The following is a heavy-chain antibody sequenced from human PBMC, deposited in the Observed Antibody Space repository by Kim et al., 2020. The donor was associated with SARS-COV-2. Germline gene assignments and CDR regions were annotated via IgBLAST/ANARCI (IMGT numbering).Heavy chain of an antibody. J-gene: IGHJ4*02. Sequence: SETLSLTCSVSGGSISSYYWSWIRQPPGKGLEWIGYTYNSGIINYNPSFKSRVTILVDTSKNKFSLRLTSVTAADTAVYYGARAPRNGHFASWGQGSLVIVSA. CDR3: ARAPRNGHFAS. CDR2: TYNSGII. CDR1: GGSISSYY. V-gene: IGHV4-59*01. D-gene: IGHD2-8*01.